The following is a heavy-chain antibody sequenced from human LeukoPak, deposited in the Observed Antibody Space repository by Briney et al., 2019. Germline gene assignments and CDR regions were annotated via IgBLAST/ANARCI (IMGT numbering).Heavy chain of an antibody. CDR3: TTLAYDVHY. CDR1: GFIFRNAW. V-gene: IGHV3-15*01. CDR2: LKSNPDGGTA. D-gene: IGHD3-3*01. Sequence: GGSLRLSCAASGFIFRNAWMTWVRQAPGKGLEWVGRLKSNPDGGTADYAAPVKGRFTISRDDSRNTLYLQMNSLKIEDTAVYYCTTLAYDVHYWGQGTLVTVSS. J-gene: IGHJ4*02.